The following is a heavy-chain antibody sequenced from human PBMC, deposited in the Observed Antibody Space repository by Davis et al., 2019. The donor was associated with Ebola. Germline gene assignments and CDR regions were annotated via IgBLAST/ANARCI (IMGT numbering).Heavy chain of an antibody. CDR1: GFTFSSYW. D-gene: IGHD3-9*01. Sequence: GESLKISCAASGFTFSSYWMTWVRQAPGKGLEWVANIKQDGSEKYYVDSVKGRFTISRDNAKNSLYLQMNSLRAEDTAVYYCARVIGRRYFDWLLGGYYFDYWGQGTLVTVSS. V-gene: IGHV3-7*01. CDR3: ARVIGRRYFDWLLGGYYFDY. CDR2: IKQDGSEK. J-gene: IGHJ4*02.